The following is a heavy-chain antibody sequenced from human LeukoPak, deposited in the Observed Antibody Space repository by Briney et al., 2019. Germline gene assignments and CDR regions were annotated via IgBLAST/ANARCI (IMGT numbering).Heavy chain of an antibody. CDR2: TYYRSKWYN. V-gene: IGHV6-1*01. CDR1: GDSVSSNSAA. D-gene: IGHD3-22*01. CDR3: ARGKGDYYYDSSGSSAFDI. J-gene: IGHJ3*02. Sequence: SQTLSLTCAISGDSVSSNSAAWNWVRQPPSRGLEWLGRTYYRSKWYNDYAVSVESRITINPDTSKNQFSLQLNSVTPEDTAVYYCARGKGDYYYDSSGSSAFDIWGQGTMVTVSS.